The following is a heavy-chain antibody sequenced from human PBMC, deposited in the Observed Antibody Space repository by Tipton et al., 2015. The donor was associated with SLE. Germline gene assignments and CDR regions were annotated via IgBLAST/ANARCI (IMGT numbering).Heavy chain of an antibody. CDR1: GGSSSGYY. J-gene: IGHJ5*02. CDR2: INHSGST. Sequence: TLSLTCAVYGGSSSGYYWSWIRQPPGKGLEWIGEINHSGSTNYNPSLKSRVTISVDTSKNQFSLKLSSVTAADTAVYYCARNPTSYCSGGSCYSPWFDPWGQGTLVTVSS. V-gene: IGHV4-34*01. CDR3: ARNPTSYCSGGSCYSPWFDP. D-gene: IGHD2-15*01.